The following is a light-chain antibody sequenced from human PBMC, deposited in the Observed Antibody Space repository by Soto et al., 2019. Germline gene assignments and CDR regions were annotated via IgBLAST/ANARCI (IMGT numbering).Light chain of an antibody. CDR1: QSVSSSY. J-gene: IGKJ1*01. V-gene: IGKV3-20*01. CDR3: QQYDSSPKT. CDR2: GAS. Sequence: DIVLTQSPGTLSLSPGARATLSCRASQSVSSSYFAWYPQKSGQAPRHLIYGASSRATGIPARFSGSGSGTDVTLTISRLEPEDFAVYYCQQYDSSPKTFGQGTKVDI.